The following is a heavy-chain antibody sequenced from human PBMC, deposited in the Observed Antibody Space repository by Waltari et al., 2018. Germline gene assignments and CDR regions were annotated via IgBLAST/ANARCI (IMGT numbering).Heavy chain of an antibody. V-gene: IGHV4-39*02. D-gene: IGHD6-6*01. J-gene: IGHJ5*02. Sequence: QLQLQESGPGLLRPSETLSLTCTAAAGSISSTTDSWGWIRQPPGKGLEWIGSIHHTGSIYYNPSLKPRVTISADTSRQHLSLKLRSVTAADTALYYCARSVAARRINWFDPWGQGTLVTVSS. CDR2: IHHTGSI. CDR1: AGSISSTTDS. CDR3: ARSVAARRINWFDP.